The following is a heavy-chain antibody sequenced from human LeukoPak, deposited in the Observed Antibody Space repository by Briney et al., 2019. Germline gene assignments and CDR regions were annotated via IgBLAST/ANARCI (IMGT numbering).Heavy chain of an antibody. J-gene: IGHJ4*02. CDR2: IYYSEST. Sequence: SETLSLTCTVSGGSISSGTFYWGWIRQPPGKGLEWIGSIYYSESTYYNPSLRGRVTISVDTSKNQFSLKLSSVTAADTAVYYCARGTDSSGYLYYFDYWGQGTLVTVSS. CDR1: GGSISSGTFY. V-gene: IGHV4-39*07. CDR3: ARGTDSSGYLYYFDY. D-gene: IGHD3-22*01.